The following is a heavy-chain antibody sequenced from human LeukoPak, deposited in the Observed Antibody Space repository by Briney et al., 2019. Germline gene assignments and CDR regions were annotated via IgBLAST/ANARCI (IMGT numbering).Heavy chain of an antibody. CDR3: AKGRFTSSTFDY. J-gene: IGHJ4*02. V-gene: IGHV3-23*01. Sequence: GGSLRLSCAASGFTFRTYGMNWVRQAPGKGLEWVSLIRGDNSIIEYADSVKGRFTISRDNSKNTLYLQMNSLRAEDTAVYYCAKGRFTSSTFDYWGQGTLVTVSS. CDR1: GFTFRTYG. D-gene: IGHD2-2*01. CDR2: IRGDNSII.